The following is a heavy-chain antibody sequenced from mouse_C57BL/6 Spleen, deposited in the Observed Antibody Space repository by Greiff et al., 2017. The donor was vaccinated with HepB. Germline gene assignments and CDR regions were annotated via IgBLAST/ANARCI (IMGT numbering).Heavy chain of an antibody. J-gene: IGHJ2*01. CDR1: GYSITSGYD. CDR3: ARGDYGHDY. CDR2: ISYSGST. D-gene: IGHD1-1*01. V-gene: IGHV3-1*01. Sequence: EVQLQQSGPGMVKPSQSLSLTCTVTGYSITSGYDWHWIRHFPGNKLEWMGYISYSGSTNYNPSLKSRISITHDTSKNHFFLKLNSVTTEDTATYYCARGDYGHDYWGQGTTLTVSS.